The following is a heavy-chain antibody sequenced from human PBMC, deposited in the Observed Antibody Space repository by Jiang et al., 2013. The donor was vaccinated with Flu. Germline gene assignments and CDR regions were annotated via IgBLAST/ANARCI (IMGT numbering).Heavy chain of an antibody. V-gene: IGHV4-39*01. Sequence: GPGLVKPSETLSLTCTVSGGSISSSSYYWGWIRQPPGKGLEWIGSIYYSGSTYYNPSLKSRVTISVDTSKNQFSLKLSSVTAADTAVYYCARHAGDYYDSSGYQYYFDYWGQGTLVTV. CDR1: GGSISSSSYY. CDR2: IYYSGST. J-gene: IGHJ4*02. CDR3: ARHAGDYYDSSGYQYYFDY. D-gene: IGHD3-22*01.